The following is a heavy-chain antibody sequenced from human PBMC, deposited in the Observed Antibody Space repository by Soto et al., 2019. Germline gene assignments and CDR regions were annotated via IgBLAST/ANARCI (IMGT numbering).Heavy chain of an antibody. Sequence: SVKVSCKASGGTFSSYAISWVRQAPGQGLEWMGGIIPIFGTANYAQKFQGRVTITADESTSTAYMELSSLRSEDTAVYYCARGQVDTAMANSYYYYYGMDVWGQGTTVTVSS. CDR3: ARGQVDTAMANSYYYYYGMDV. D-gene: IGHD5-18*01. CDR1: GGTFSSYA. V-gene: IGHV1-69*13. J-gene: IGHJ6*02. CDR2: IIPIFGTA.